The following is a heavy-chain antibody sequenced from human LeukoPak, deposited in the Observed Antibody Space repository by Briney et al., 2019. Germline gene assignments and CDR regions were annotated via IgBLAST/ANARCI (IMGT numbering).Heavy chain of an antibody. J-gene: IGHJ5*02. CDR2: ISYDGGNK. CDR3: ARVARRYSYVGNWFDP. D-gene: IGHD5-18*01. Sequence: GGSLRLSCAASGFTFSSYAMHWVRQAPGKGLEWVAVISYDGGNKYYADSVKGRFTISRDNSKNTLYLQMNSLRAEDTAVYYCARVARRYSYVGNWFDPWGQGTLVTVSS. V-gene: IGHV3-30-3*01. CDR1: GFTFSSYA.